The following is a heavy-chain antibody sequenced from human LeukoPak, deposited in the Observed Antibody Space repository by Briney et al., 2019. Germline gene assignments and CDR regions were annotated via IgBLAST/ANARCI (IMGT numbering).Heavy chain of an antibody. CDR2: IRDDGSEK. V-gene: IGHV3-7*01. CDR3: ARDLDWLLFDY. J-gene: IGHJ4*02. D-gene: IGHD3-9*01. CDR1: GFMFSSYW. Sequence: TGGSLRLSCAASGFMFSSYWMTWVRQTPGKGLEWVASIRDDGSEKYYVDSVKGRFAISRDNAKNSLHLQMNSLRAEDTAVYYCARDLDWLLFDYWGQGTLVTVSS.